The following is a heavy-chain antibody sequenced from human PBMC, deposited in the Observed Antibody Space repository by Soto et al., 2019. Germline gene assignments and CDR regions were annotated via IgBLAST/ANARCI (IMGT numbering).Heavy chain of an antibody. CDR3: ARDGKVSGSATHWFDP. D-gene: IGHD1-26*01. CDR2: IFYSGST. V-gene: IGHV4-61*08. CDR1: GGSISSGGYS. Sequence: PSETLSLTCAVSGGSISSGGYSWCWIRQPPGKGLEWIGCIFYSGSTNYSPSLRSRVTISVDTSKNQFSLELSSVTAADTAVYYCARDGKVSGSATHWFDPWGQGTLVTVSS. J-gene: IGHJ5*02.